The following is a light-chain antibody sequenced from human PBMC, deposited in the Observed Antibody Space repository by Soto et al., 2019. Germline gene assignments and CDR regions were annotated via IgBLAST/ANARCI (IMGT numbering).Light chain of an antibody. V-gene: IGKV1-39*01. J-gene: IGKJ4*01. Sequence: DIQMTQSPSSLSASVGDRVTITCRASQSISSYLNWYQQKPGEAPKLLIYAASSVQSGVPSRFSGSGSGTEVTLTISSLQPEDFATYYCLQHNTYPLTFGGGTKVEIK. CDR2: AAS. CDR1: QSISSY. CDR3: LQHNTYPLT.